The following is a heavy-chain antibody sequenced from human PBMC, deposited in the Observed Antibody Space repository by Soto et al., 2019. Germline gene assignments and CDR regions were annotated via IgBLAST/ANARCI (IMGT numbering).Heavy chain of an antibody. J-gene: IGHJ3*02. CDR3: ARDRKAMIVVAPDAFDI. Sequence: GASVKVSGKASGYTFTSYGISWVRQAPGQGLEWMGWISAYNGNTNYAQKLQGRVTMTTDTSTSTAYMELRSLRSDDTAVYYCARDRKAMIVVAPDAFDIWGQGTMVTVSS. CDR1: GYTFTSYG. CDR2: ISAYNGNT. D-gene: IGHD3-22*01. V-gene: IGHV1-18*01.